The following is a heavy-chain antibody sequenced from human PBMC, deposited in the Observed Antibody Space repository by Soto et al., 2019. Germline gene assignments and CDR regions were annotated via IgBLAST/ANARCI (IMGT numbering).Heavy chain of an antibody. J-gene: IGHJ4*02. D-gene: IGHD3-3*01. Sequence: QITLNESGPTLVKPTQTLTLTCTFSGFSLTTSGVGVGWIRQSPGKAPEWLALIYWDDDKLYSPSLKSRLTITKDTSQNQVVLTMANLDPADTATYYCAHRVLRTVFGLVTTTAIYFDFWGQGTPVAVSS. V-gene: IGHV2-5*02. CDR2: IYWDDDK. CDR3: AHRVLRTVFGLVTTTAIYFDF. CDR1: GFSLTTSGVG.